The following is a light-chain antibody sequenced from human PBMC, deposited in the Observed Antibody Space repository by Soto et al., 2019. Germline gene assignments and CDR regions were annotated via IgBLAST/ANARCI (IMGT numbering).Light chain of an antibody. CDR3: QQYGSSPSIT. Sequence: EIVLTQSPGTLSLSPGERATLSCRASQSVSSSYLAWYQQKPGQAPRLLIYGAFNRATGIPDRFSGSGSGTDFTLTISRLESEDFAVYYCQQYGSSPSITFGQGTRRDIK. V-gene: IGKV3-20*01. J-gene: IGKJ5*01. CDR2: GAF. CDR1: QSVSSSY.